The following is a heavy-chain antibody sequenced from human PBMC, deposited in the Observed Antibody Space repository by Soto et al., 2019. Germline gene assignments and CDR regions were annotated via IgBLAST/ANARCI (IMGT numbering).Heavy chain of an antibody. J-gene: IGHJ5*02. CDR3: ARGERACSGASCYDR. CDR1: GYTFTNYD. V-gene: IGHV1-8*01. Sequence: SSVKVSCKASGYTFTNYDINWVRHATGQGLEWMGWMNPNSGNTGYAQKFQGRIAMTRDTSISTAYMELSSLRSEDTAVYYCARGERACSGASCYDRWGQGALVTVXS. CDR2: MNPNSGNT. D-gene: IGHD2-2*01.